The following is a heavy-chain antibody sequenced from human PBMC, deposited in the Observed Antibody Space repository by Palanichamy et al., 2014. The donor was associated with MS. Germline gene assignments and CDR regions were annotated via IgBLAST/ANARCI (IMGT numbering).Heavy chain of an antibody. CDR3: ARETGSSGWYDRGKKGYFDY. J-gene: IGHJ4*02. V-gene: IGHV3-7*01. CDR1: GFTFSSYW. CDR2: IKQDGSEK. Sequence: EVQLVEVWGGLVQAWGVLRLSCAASGFTFSSYWMSWVRQAPGKGLEWVANIKQDGSEKYYVDSVKGRFTISRDNAKNSLYLQMNSLRAEDTAVYYCARETGSSGWYDRGKKGYFDYWGQGTLVTVSS. D-gene: IGHD6-19*01.